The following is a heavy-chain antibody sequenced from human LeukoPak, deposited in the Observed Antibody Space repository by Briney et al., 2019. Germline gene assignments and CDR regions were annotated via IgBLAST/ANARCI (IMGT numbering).Heavy chain of an antibody. CDR2: IYPGDSDT. CDR1: GHSFTTNW. D-gene: IGHD3-10*01. CDR3: ARHYASGTYYNPLGY. J-gene: IGHJ4*02. V-gene: IGHV5-51*01. Sequence: GESLKISCQGSGHSFTTNWIAWVRQMPGKGLEWMGTIYPGDSDTRYSPSFRGQVTISADKSISTTYLQWSSPKASDTAMYYCARHYASGTYYNPLGYWGQGTLVTVSS.